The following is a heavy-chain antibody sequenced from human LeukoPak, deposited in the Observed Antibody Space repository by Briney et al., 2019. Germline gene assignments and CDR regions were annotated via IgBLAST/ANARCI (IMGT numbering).Heavy chain of an antibody. Sequence: GGSLRLSCAASGSTFGSFSMNWVRQAPGKGLQWLSYIWDSSRITYQADSVKGRLTISRDNARSSLYLRMNSLRDEDTAVYYCVRDSSFAFDYWGQGILVTVSS. D-gene: IGHD2/OR15-2a*01. CDR1: GSTFGSFS. J-gene: IGHJ4*02. V-gene: IGHV3-48*02. CDR2: IWDSSRIT. CDR3: VRDSSFAFDY.